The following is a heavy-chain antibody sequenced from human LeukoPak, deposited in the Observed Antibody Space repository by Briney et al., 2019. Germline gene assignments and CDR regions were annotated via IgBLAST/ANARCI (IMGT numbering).Heavy chain of an antibody. Sequence: ASVKVSCKASGGTFSSYAISWVRQAPGQGLEWMGGIIPIFGTANYARKFRGRVTLTADKSTRTAYMELSSLRSEDTAVYYCASNQNCGGDCYPSSYYYYYMDVWGKGTTVTVSS. CDR2: IIPIFGTA. CDR1: GGTFSSYA. CDR3: ASNQNCGGDCYPSSYYYYYMDV. J-gene: IGHJ6*03. D-gene: IGHD2-21*02. V-gene: IGHV1-69*06.